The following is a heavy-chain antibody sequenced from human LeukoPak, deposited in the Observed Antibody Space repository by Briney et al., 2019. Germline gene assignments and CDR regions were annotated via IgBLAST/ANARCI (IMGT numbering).Heavy chain of an antibody. J-gene: IGHJ6*02. CDR2: IYYSGST. CDR3: ARHRDYYDSSGYYYYYYYGMDV. V-gene: IGHV4-39*01. CDR1: GGSISSSSYY. D-gene: IGHD3-22*01. Sequence: PSETLSLTCTVSGGSISSSSYYWGWIRQPPGKGLEWIGSIYYSGSTYYNPSLKSRVTISVDTSKNQFSLKLSSVTAADTAVYYCARHRDYYDSSGYYYYYYYGMDVWGQGTTVTVSS.